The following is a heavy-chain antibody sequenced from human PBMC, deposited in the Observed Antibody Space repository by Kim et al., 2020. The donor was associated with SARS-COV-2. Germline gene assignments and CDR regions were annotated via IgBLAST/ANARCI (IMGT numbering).Heavy chain of an antibody. CDR1: GGSISSNNSY. CDR3: ARVVFGGIIRV. J-gene: IGHJ4*02. D-gene: IGHD1-26*01. Sequence: SETLSLTCTVSGGSISSNNSYWGWIRQPPGKGLEWIGSIFHTGITHYNPSLKSRTSISLDASKNQFSLRLSSVTAADTSVYFCARVVFGGIIRVWGQGTRSPSPQ. V-gene: IGHV4-39*01. CDR2: IFHTGIT.